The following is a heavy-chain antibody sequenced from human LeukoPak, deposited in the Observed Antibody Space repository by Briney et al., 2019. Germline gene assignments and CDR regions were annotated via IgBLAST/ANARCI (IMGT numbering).Heavy chain of an antibody. D-gene: IGHD3-16*01. CDR2: MNTNSGNT. CDR1: GYTFTSYD. J-gene: IGHJ4*02. CDR3: ARGIKRGRTIDY. Sequence: GASVKVSCKASGYTFTSYDINWVRQATGQGLEWMGWMNTNSGNTGYAQRFQGRVTMTRNTSISTAYMKLSSLRSEDTAVYYCARGIKRGRTIDYWGQGTLVTVSS. V-gene: IGHV1-8*01.